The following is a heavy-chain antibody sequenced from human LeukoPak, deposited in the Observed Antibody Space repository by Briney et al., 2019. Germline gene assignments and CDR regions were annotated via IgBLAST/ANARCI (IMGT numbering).Heavy chain of an antibody. V-gene: IGHV3-74*01. Sequence: GGSLRLSCAASGFTFSSYSMNWVRQAPGKGLEWVSRINTDGSSTSYADSVKGRFTISRDNAKNTLYLQMNSLRAEDTAVYYCARVSSSSWWALDYWGQGTLVTVSS. CDR1: GFTFSSYS. CDR2: INTDGSST. CDR3: ARVSSSSWWALDY. D-gene: IGHD6-13*01. J-gene: IGHJ4*02.